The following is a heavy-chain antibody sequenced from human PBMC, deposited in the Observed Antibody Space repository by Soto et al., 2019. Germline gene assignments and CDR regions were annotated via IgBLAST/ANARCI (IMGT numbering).Heavy chain of an antibody. Sequence: PGESLKISCKASDTTHWIGWVRQKPGKGLEWMGIIYPGDSDTKYSPSFQGQVTISVDKSISTAYLHWSSLKASHTATYYCATLVNYYFGMDVWGLGTTVTV. CDR2: IYPGDSDT. CDR1: DTTHW. J-gene: IGHJ6*02. CDR3: ATLVNYYFGMDV. V-gene: IGHV5-51*01.